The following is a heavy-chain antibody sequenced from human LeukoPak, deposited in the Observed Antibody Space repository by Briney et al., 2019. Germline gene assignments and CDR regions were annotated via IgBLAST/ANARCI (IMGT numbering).Heavy chain of an antibody. CDR2: IYYSGST. CDR1: GGSISSSSYY. Sequence: NPSETLSLTCTVSGGSISSSSYYWGWIRQPPGKGLEWIGSIYYSGSTYYNPSLKSRVTISVDTSKNQFSLKLSSVTAADTAVYYCARQEYYDFWSGYYSGAFDIWGQGTMVTVSS. D-gene: IGHD3-3*01. J-gene: IGHJ3*02. CDR3: ARQEYYDFWSGYYSGAFDI. V-gene: IGHV4-39*01.